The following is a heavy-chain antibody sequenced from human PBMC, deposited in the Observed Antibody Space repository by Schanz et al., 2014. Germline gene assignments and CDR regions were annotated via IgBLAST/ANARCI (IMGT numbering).Heavy chain of an antibody. V-gene: IGHV3-21*01. D-gene: IGHD2-8*02. J-gene: IGHJ6*02. CDR2: ISSSSSYI. CDR1: GFTFSSYS. CDR3: ARDSLRGATGGYGMDV. Sequence: EVQLVESGGGLVQPGGSLRLSCAASGFTFSSYSMNWVRQAPGKGLEWVSSISSSSSYIYYADSVKGRFTISRDNAKNSLYLQMNSLRAEDTAVYYCARDSLRGATGGYGMDVWGQGTTVTVSS.